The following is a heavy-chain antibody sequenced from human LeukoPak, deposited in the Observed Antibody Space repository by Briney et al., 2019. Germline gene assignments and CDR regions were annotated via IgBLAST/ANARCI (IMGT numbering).Heavy chain of an antibody. J-gene: IGHJ4*02. CDR2: IYYGGST. CDR3: ARTLYGDYGDY. V-gene: IGHV4-39*01. D-gene: IGHD4-17*01. Sequence: SETLSLTCTVSGGSLSSTSSYWGWLRQPPGKGLEWIATIYYGGSTYYNASLKSRITIAVDTSKSQFSLKLSSVTAADTAVYYCARTLYGDYGDYWGQGTLVTVSS. CDR1: GGSLSSTSSY.